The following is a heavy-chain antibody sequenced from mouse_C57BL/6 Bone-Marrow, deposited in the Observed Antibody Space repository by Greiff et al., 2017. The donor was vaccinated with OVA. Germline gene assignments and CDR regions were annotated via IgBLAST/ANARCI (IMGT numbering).Heavy chain of an antibody. Sequence: QVQLKQSGAELVRPGTSVKVSCKASGYAFTNYLIEWVKQRPGQGLEWIGVINPGSGGTNYNEKFKGKATLTADNSSSTAYMQLSSLTSEDSAVYFCARWDDGYHVLMDYWGQGTSVTVSS. CDR1: GYAFTNYL. J-gene: IGHJ4*01. V-gene: IGHV1-54*01. CDR3: ARWDDGYHVLMDY. CDR2: INPGSGGT. D-gene: IGHD2-3*01.